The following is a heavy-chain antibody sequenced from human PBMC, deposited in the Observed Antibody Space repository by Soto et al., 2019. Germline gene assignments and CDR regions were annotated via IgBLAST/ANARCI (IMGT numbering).Heavy chain of an antibody. CDR3: AAGEASSRNLAPYYLDF. J-gene: IGHJ4*02. D-gene: IGHD6-13*01. V-gene: IGHV4-39*01. CDR2: IYYSGST. CDR1: GGSISSSSYY. Sequence: SETLSLTCTVSGGSISSSSYYWGWIRQPPGKGLEWIGSIYYSGSTYYNPSLKSRVTISVDTSKNQFSLKLSSVTAADTAVYFCAAGEASSRNLAPYYLDFWGQGTLVTVSS.